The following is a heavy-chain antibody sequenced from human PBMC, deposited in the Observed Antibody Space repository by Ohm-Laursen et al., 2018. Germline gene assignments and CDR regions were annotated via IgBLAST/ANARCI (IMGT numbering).Heavy chain of an antibody. V-gene: IGHV3-23*01. D-gene: IGHD3-22*01. J-gene: IGHJ4*02. CDR3: AKGGVLSGYYYGESFDY. CDR2: ISGSGGST. Sequence: SLRLSCTASGFTFSVVWMSWVRQAPGKGLEWVSAISGSGGSTYYADSVKGRFTISRDNSKNTLYLQMNSLRAEDTAVYYCAKGGVLSGYYYGESFDYWGQGTLVTVSS. CDR1: GFTFSVVW.